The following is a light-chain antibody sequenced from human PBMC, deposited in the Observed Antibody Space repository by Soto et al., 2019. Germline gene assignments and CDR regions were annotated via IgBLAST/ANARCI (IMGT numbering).Light chain of an antibody. CDR2: EVT. CDR3: SSYTSSSTPYV. CDR1: SSDVGGYNY. V-gene: IGLV2-14*01. J-gene: IGLJ1*01. Sequence: QSVLTQPASVSGSPGQSITISCTGTSSDVGGYNYVSWYQQHPGKAPKLMIYEVTYRPSGVSNRFSGSKSGNTASLSISGLQAEDEADYYCSSYTSSSTPYVCGTGTKVTVL.